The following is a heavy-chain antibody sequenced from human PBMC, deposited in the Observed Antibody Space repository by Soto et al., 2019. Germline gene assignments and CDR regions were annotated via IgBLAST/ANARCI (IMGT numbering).Heavy chain of an antibody. V-gene: IGHV4-39*01. CDR2: IHYSGRT. Sequence: SETLSLTCTVSGGSISSGSYYWRWIRQPPGKGLEWIGSIHYSGRTYYNPSLTSRVTMSVDTSQNQFSLKLTSVTAADSGAYFCAGRDASGGGHSDQWGQGTLVTVSS. D-gene: IGHD3-10*01. CDR1: GGSISSGSYY. J-gene: IGHJ4*02. CDR3: AGRDASGGGHSDQ.